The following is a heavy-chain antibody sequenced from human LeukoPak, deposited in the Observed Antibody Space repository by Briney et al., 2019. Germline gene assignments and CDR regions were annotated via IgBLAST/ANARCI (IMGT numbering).Heavy chain of an antibody. J-gene: IGHJ4*02. D-gene: IGHD5-18*01. Sequence: GGSPRPPCSGSGIRLSIFWHKWVRPAPGEGPVWVSRINSDGSSTSYADSVKGRFTISRDNAKNTLYLQMNSLRAEDTAVYYCARTSWGYSYGFDYWGQGTLVTVSS. CDR1: GIRLSIFW. V-gene: IGHV3-74*01. CDR2: INSDGSST. CDR3: ARTSWGYSYGFDY.